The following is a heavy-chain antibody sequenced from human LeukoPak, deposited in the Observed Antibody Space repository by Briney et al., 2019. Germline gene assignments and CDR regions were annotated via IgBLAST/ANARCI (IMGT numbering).Heavy chain of an antibody. CDR1: GGTFSSYA. J-gene: IGHJ6*04. D-gene: IGHD3-10*01. CDR2: IIPIFGTA. CDR3: ARAYGSGSYSYYHYGMDV. Sequence: ASVKVSCKASGGTFSSYAISWVRQAPGQGLEWMGGIIPIFGTANYAQKFQGRVTITADESTSTAYMELSSLRSEDTAVYYCARAYGSGSYSYYHYGMDVWGKGTTVTVSS. V-gene: IGHV1-69*13.